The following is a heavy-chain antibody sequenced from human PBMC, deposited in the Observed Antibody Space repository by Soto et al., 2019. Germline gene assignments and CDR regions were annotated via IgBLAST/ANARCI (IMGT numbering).Heavy chain of an antibody. D-gene: IGHD5-18*01. V-gene: IGHV1-69*13. CDR2: IIPIFGTA. CDR1: GVTFSSYA. J-gene: IGHJ4*02. CDR3: ARHTIYSYGYGY. Sequence: GASVKVSCKASGVTFSSYAISWVRQAPGQGLEWMGGIIPIFGTANYAQKFQGRVTITADESTSTAYMELSSLRSEDTAVYYCARHTIYSYGYGYWGQGTLVTVSS.